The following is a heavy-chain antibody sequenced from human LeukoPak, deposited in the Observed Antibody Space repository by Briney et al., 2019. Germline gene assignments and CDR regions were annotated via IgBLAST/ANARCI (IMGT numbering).Heavy chain of an antibody. CDR1: GGSFSGYY. V-gene: IGHV4-34*01. Sequence: SETLSLTCAVYGGSFSGYYWSWIRQPPGKGLEWIGAINHSGSTNYNPSLKSRVTISVDTSKNQFSLKLSSVTAADTAVYYCAGLSQATVTGGGYYYYMDVWGKGTTVTVSS. CDR3: AGLSQATVTGGGYYYYMDV. D-gene: IGHD4-11*01. J-gene: IGHJ6*03. CDR2: INHSGST.